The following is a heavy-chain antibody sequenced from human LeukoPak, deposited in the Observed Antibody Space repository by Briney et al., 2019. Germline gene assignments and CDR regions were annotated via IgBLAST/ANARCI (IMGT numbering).Heavy chain of an antibody. D-gene: IGHD6-13*01. V-gene: IGHV3-21*01. CDR3: ARDPGIAAAGTGDY. CDR2: ISSSSSYI. J-gene: IGHJ4*02. Sequence: GGSLSLSCAASGFTFSSYSMNWVRQAPGKGLEWVSSISSSSSYIYYADSVKGRFTISRDNAKNSLYLQMNSLRAEDTAVYYRARDPGIAAAGTGDYWGQGTPVTVSS. CDR1: GFTFSSYS.